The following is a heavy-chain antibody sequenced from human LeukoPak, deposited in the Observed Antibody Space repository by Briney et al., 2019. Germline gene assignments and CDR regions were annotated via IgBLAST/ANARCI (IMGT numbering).Heavy chain of an antibody. CDR1: GFTFTSYG. CDR3: ARLGSSWSSDY. D-gene: IGHD6-13*01. J-gene: IGHJ4*02. V-gene: IGHV3-33*01. CDR2: IWYDGRKE. Sequence: GGSLRLSCAASGFTFTSYGMHWVRQAPGKGLEWVALIWYDGRKEYYADSVKGRFTISRDESRNTLYLQMNGLRAEDTAVYYCARLGSSWSSDYWGQGTLVTVSS.